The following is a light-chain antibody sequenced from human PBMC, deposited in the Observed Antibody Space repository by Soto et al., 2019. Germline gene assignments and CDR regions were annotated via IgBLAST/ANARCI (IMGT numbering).Light chain of an antibody. J-gene: IGLJ3*02. V-gene: IGLV7-43*01. CDR1: TGAVTSDHY. Sequence: QTVVTQERSLTVSPGGAVTLTCASRTGAVTSDHYPNWFQQKPGQAPSAVIYSTNNKHAWTPARFSGSLLGGKAALTLSGVQPKDEAEYYCLLYYGGAWVFGGGTKLTVL. CDR3: LLYYGGAWV. CDR2: STN.